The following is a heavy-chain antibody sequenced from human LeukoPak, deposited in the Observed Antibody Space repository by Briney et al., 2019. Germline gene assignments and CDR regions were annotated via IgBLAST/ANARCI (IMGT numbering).Heavy chain of an antibody. Sequence: PGGSLRLSCAASGFTFSSYTMHWIRQAPGKGLEWVSSISGSNSYIFYADSVKGRFTVSRDDAKSSLYLQMNSLRAEDTAVYYCARRNAMDVWGQGTTVIVFS. CDR2: ISGSNSYI. CDR1: GFTFSSYT. V-gene: IGHV3-21*04. CDR3: ARRNAMDV. J-gene: IGHJ6*02.